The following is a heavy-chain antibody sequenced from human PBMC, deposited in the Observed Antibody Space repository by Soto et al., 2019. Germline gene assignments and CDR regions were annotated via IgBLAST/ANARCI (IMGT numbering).Heavy chain of an antibody. CDR1: GFTFSSYG. V-gene: IGHV3-33*01. J-gene: IGHJ4*02. CDR3: ARDGHDYGEYVLDY. CDR2: IWYDGSNK. D-gene: IGHD4-17*01. Sequence: QVQLVESGGGVVQPGRSLRLSCAASGFTFSSYGMHWVRQAPGKGLEWVAVIWYDGSNKYYADSVKGRFTISRDNSKNTLYLQMNSLRAEDTAVYYCARDGHDYGEYVLDYWGQGTLVTVSS.